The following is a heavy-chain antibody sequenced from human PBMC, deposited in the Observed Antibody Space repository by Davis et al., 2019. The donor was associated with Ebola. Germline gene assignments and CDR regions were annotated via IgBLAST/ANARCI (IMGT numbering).Heavy chain of an antibody. D-gene: IGHD3-9*01. CDR3: VRDLDWAFDY. J-gene: IGHJ4*02. CDR2: LSENGDYT. V-gene: IGHV3-23*01. Sequence: GESLKISCAASGFTFSSYVMTWVRQAPGKGLEWVSSLSENGDYTHYADSVKGRFTISRDNAGTSLYLQMNSLRDDDTAMYYCVRDLDWAFDYWGQGTLVTVSS. CDR1: GFTFSSYV.